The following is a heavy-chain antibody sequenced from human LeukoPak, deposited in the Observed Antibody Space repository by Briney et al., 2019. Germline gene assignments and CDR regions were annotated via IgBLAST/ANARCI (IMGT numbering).Heavy chain of an antibody. CDR2: IYYSGST. Sequence: SETLSLTCTVSGGSISSYYWSWIRQPPGKGLEWIGYIYYSGSTYYNPSLKSRVTISVDTSKNQFSLKLSSVTAADTAVYYCARVTSYDFWSGYYSFYYYYYMDVWGKGTTVTVSS. CDR3: ARVTSYDFWSGYYSFYYYYYMDV. J-gene: IGHJ6*03. CDR1: GGSISSYY. V-gene: IGHV4-59*12. D-gene: IGHD3-3*01.